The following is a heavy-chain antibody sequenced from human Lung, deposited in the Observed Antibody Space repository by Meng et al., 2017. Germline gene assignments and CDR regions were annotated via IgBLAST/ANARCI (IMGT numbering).Heavy chain of an antibody. CDR1: GFSFSSHA. CDR3: IAEIGPKSFDN. CDR2: ISYDGSGE. J-gene: IGHJ4*02. V-gene: IGHV3-30*04. D-gene: IGHD3-22*01. Sequence: QVQLVESGGALVQPGRSLRLSCAASGFSFSSHAMHWVRQAPGKGLEWVALISYDGSGEGYADSVKGRFTISRDNSKSTLYLQMDSLRPEDTAVYYCIAEIGPKSFDNWGQGTLVTVSS.